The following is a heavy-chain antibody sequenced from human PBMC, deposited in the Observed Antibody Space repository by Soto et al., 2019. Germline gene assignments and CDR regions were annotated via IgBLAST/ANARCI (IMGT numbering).Heavy chain of an antibody. CDR3: ARGGGVGVAGSAAFDM. D-gene: IGHD3-3*01. V-gene: IGHV1-2*02. J-gene: IGHJ3*02. CDR2: INPATGAA. CDR1: GYPVTAYY. Sequence: QLHLVQSGAVVKKPGASVTVSCSASGYPVTAYYMHWVRQAPGRGLEWMGGINPATGAAKYTQTLQGRVTMTRDPTTNTVFMELSGLTSEDTAVFYCARGGGVGVAGSAAFDMWGQGTLVTVSS.